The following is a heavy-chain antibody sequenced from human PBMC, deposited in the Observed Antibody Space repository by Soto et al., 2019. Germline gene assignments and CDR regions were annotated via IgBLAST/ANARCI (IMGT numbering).Heavy chain of an antibody. CDR1: GFTFSNAW. V-gene: IGHV3-15*01. J-gene: IGHJ4*02. CDR2: IKSKTDGGTT. CDR3: TTDQQY. Sequence: GGSLRLSCAASGFTFSNAWMSWVRQAPGKGLDWVGHIKSKTDGGTTDYAAPVKGRFSISRDDSKNTLYLQMNNLKTEDTAVYYCTTDQQYWGQGTLVTVS. D-gene: IGHD6-13*01.